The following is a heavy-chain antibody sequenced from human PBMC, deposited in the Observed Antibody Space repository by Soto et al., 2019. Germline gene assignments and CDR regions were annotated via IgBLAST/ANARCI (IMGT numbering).Heavy chain of an antibody. CDR3: AREVYCSGGSCSTGAFDI. CDR2: IYYSGST. D-gene: IGHD2-15*01. J-gene: IGHJ3*02. CDR1: GGSISSYY. Sequence: SETLSLTCPVSGGSISSYYWSWIRQPPGKGLEWIGYIYYSGSTNYNPSLKSRVTISVDTSKNQFSLKLSSVTAADTAVYYCAREVYCSGGSCSTGAFDIWGQGTMVTVSS. V-gene: IGHV4-59*01.